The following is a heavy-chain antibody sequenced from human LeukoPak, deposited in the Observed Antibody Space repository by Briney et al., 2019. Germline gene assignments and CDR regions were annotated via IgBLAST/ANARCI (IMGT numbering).Heavy chain of an antibody. CDR2: ISASGGST. J-gene: IGHJ2*01. CDR1: GFTFSSYG. Sequence: GGSLRLSCAASGFTFSSYGMSWVPQAPGKGLEWVLAISASGGSTYSAYSVKGRFTISRDNSKNTLYLQMNSLRAEDTAVYYCARVETVTTSWYFDLWGRGTLVTVSS. D-gene: IGHD4-17*01. CDR3: ARVETVTTSWYFDL. V-gene: IGHV3-23*01.